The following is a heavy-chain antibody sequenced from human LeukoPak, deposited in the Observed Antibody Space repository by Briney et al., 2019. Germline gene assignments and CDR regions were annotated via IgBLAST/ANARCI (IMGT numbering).Heavy chain of an antibody. D-gene: IGHD3-22*01. J-gene: IGHJ4*02. Sequence: GGSLRLSCAASGFIFSRYWMSWVRQAPGWGLEWVAAIIHTGVETYYADSVKGRFTLSRDNSENMVHLQMNSLRVDDTAVYYCVRDPFDSSGHDQGAYWGQGALVTVSS. CDR3: VRDPFDSSGHDQGAY. CDR1: GFIFSRYW. CDR2: IIHTGVET. V-gene: IGHV3-23*01.